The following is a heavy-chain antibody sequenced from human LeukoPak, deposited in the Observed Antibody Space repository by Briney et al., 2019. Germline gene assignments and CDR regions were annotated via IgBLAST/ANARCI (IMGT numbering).Heavy chain of an antibody. J-gene: IGHJ4*02. CDR2: IPGSGVDT. CDR1: GFTFSSYA. V-gene: IGHV3-23*01. Sequence: GGSLRLSCAASGFTFSSYAMSWVRQAPGGGLEWVSGIPGSGVDTFYADSVKGRFTISRDNSKNTLYLQMNSLRAEDTAVYYCAKVAVVVVVAATTNDYWGQGTLVTVSS. CDR3: AKVAVVVVVAATTNDY. D-gene: IGHD2-15*01.